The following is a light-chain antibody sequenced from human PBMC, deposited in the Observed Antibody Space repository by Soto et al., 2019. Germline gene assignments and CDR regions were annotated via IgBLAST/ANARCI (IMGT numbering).Light chain of an antibody. CDR2: DAS. CDR1: QNINIY. J-gene: IGKJ4*01. Sequence: EIVLTQSPATLSLSPGERATLSCRASQNINIYLAWYQQKPGQAPRLLIYDASNRATGIPARFSGSGSGTDFTLTISCLEPEDFAVYYYQQRSNWPPLTFGGGTKVEIK. V-gene: IGKV3-11*01. CDR3: QQRSNWPPLT.